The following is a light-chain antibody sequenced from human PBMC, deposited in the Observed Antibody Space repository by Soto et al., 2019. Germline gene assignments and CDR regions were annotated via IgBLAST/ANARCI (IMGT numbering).Light chain of an antibody. CDR1: QSVSSSY. CDR2: GAS. V-gene: IGKV3-20*01. CDR3: LQDYDYLWT. Sequence: EIVLTQSPGTLSLSPGERATLSCRASQSVSSSYLAWYQQKPGQAPRLLIYGASSRATGIPARFSGRGSGTDFTLTITRLEPEDFATYYCLQDYDYLWTFGQGTKVDIK. J-gene: IGKJ1*01.